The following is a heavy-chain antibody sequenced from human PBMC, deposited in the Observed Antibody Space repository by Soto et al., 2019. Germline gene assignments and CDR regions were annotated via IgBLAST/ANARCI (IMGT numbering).Heavy chain of an antibody. V-gene: IGHV3-74*03. CDR3: ARVLRSGYFPDSALDAFDI. CDR2: INRDGSTT. J-gene: IGHJ3*02. D-gene: IGHD3-22*01. Sequence: GGSLRLSCAASGFTFSTCWMNWVRQAPGEGLVWVARINRDGSTTTYADSVKGRFTISRDNAKNTLYLQMNSLRAEDTAVYYCARVLRSGYFPDSALDAFDIWGQGTMVTVSS. CDR1: GFTFSTCW.